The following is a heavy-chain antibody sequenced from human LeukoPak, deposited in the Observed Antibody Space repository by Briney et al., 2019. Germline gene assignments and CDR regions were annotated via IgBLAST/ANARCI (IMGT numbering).Heavy chain of an antibody. CDR3: AKLVETTNY. V-gene: IGHV3-23*01. CDR2: INAGGINT. J-gene: IGHJ4*02. CDR1: GFTFSNYA. Sequence: GGSLRLSCAASGFTFSNYAMIWVRQAPGKGLEWVSAINAGGINTYYADSVKGRFTNSRDNSKNTLYLQMNSMRAEDTAVYYCAKLVETTNYWGQGTLVTVSS. D-gene: IGHD1-26*01.